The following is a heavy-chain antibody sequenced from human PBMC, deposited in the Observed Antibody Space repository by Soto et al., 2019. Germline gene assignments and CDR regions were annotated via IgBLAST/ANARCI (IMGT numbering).Heavy chain of an antibody. CDR3: ARDRGSYDILTGSIDAFDN. CDR2: ISSSSSYI. V-gene: IGHV3-21*01. J-gene: IGHJ3*02. Sequence: VRQATGKGLERVSSISSSSSYIYYADSVKGRFTISRDNAKNSLYLQMNSLRAEDTAVYYCARDRGSYDILTGSIDAFDNWSQGTMVTVSS. D-gene: IGHD3-9*01.